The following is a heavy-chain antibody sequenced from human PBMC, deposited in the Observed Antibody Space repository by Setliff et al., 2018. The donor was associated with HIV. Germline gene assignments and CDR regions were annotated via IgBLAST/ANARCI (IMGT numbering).Heavy chain of an antibody. CDR1: GGSFSGYY. J-gene: IGHJ6*03. V-gene: IGHV4-34*01. D-gene: IGHD6-13*01. CDR3: ARQRGSSWSYYYYYMDV. Sequence: PSETLSLTCAVYGGSFSGYYWSWIRQPPGKGLEWIGEINHSGSTNYNPSLKSRVTISVDTSKNQFSLKLSSVTAADTAVYYCARQRGSSWSYYYYYMDVWGKGTTVTVSS. CDR2: INHSGST.